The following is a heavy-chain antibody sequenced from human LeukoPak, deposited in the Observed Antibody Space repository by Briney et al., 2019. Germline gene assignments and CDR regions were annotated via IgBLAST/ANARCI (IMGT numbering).Heavy chain of an antibody. D-gene: IGHD4-17*01. J-gene: IGHJ4*02. CDR2: IYYSGST. CDR3: ARGDDYGDYEYYFDY. V-gene: IGHV4-59*01. CDR1: AGSISSYY. Sequence: PSETLSLTCTVSAGSISSYYWSWIRQPPGKGMGWIGYIYYSGSTNYNPSLKRRVTISVDTSKNQFSLKLSSVTAADTAVYYCARGDDYGDYEYYFDYWGQGTLVTVSS.